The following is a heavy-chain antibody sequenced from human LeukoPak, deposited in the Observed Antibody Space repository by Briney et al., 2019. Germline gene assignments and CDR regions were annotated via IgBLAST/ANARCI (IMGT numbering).Heavy chain of an antibody. CDR3: ARVVSRYGSGSYLDY. Sequence: SETLSLTCTVSGYSISSGYYWGWIRQPPGKGLEWIGSIYHSGSTYYNPSLKSRVTISVDTSKNQFSLKLSSVTAADTAVYYCARVVSRYGSGSYLDYWGQGTLVTVSS. CDR1: GYSISSGYY. V-gene: IGHV4-38-2*02. J-gene: IGHJ4*02. CDR2: IYHSGST. D-gene: IGHD3-10*01.